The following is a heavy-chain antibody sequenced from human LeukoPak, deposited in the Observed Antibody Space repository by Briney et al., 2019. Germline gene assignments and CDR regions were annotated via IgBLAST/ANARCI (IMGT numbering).Heavy chain of an antibody. V-gene: IGHV3-23*01. D-gene: IGHD3-22*01. Sequence: GGSLRLSCAASGFSFSSCAMSWVRQAPGKGLEWVSAISGSGSSTYYADSVKGRFTISRDNSKNTLYLQMNSLRAEDTAVYYCAKDPAEYYYDSSGYYRGQGTLVTVSS. J-gene: IGHJ4*02. CDR2: ISGSGSST. CDR1: GFSFSSCA. CDR3: AKDPAEYYYDSSGYY.